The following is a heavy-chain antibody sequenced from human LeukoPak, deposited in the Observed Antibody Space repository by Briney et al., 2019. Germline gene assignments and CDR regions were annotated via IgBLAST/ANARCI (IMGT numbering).Heavy chain of an antibody. CDR1: GFTFSSYS. CDR3: ARAPGIAAAVVLGTLVGPMDV. D-gene: IGHD6-13*01. Sequence: GGSLRLSCAASGFTFSSYSMNWVRQAPGKGLEWVSSISSSSYIYYADSVKGRFTISRDNAKNSLYLQMNSLRAEDTAVYYCARAPGIAAAVVLGTLVGPMDVWGKGTTVTVSS. J-gene: IGHJ6*04. V-gene: IGHV3-21*01. CDR2: ISSSSYI.